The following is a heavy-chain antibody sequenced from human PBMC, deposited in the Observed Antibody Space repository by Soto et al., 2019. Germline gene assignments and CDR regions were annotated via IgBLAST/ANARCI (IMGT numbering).Heavy chain of an antibody. J-gene: IGHJ4*02. CDR3: ARDTFDDILTGYPGTFDY. Sequence: GGSLRLSCAASGFPFSSYGMHWVRQAPGKGLDWVAVIWYDGSNKDYADSVKGRFTISRDNAKNSLYLQMNSLRAEDTAVYYCARDTFDDILTGYPGTFDYWGQGTLVTVSS. D-gene: IGHD3-9*01. CDR2: IWYDGSNK. V-gene: IGHV3-33*01. CDR1: GFPFSSYG.